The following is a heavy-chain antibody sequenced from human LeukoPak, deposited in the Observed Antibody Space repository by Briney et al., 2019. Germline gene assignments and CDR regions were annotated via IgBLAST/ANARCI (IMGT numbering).Heavy chain of an antibody. CDR2: ISSSSSYI. CDR3: ARDRGTAFHY. D-gene: IGHD3-10*01. CDR1: GFTFSSYS. Sequence: PGVSLRLSCAASGFTFSSYSMNWVRQALGKGLEWVSSISSSSSYIYYADSVKGRFTISRDNAKNSLYLQMNSLRAEDTAVYYCARDRGTAFHYWGQGTLVTVSS. J-gene: IGHJ4*02. V-gene: IGHV3-21*01.